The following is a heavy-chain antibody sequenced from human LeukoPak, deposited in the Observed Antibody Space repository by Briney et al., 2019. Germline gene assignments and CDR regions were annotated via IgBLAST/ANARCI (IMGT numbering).Heavy chain of an antibody. CDR2: IYYSGST. V-gene: IGHV4-59*01. J-gene: IGHJ3*02. D-gene: IGHD3-22*01. CDR3: ARYRNYDSSGYYYVAFDI. Sequence: SETLSLTCTVSGGSISSYYWSWIRQPPGKGLEWIGYIYYSGSTNYNPSLKSRVTISVDTSKNQFSLKLSSVTAADTAVYYCARYRNYDSSGYYYVAFDIWGQGTMVTVSS. CDR1: GGSISSYY.